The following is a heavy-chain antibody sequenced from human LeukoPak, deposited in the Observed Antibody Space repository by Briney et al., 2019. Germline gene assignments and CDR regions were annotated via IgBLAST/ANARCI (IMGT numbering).Heavy chain of an antibody. CDR2: FDPEDGET. CDR3: ATAGGLGFREQQLAEADYYYYGMDV. Sequence: ASVKVSCKVSGYTLTELSMRWVRQAPGKGLEWMGGFDPEDGETIYAQKFQGRVTMTEDTSTDTAYMELSSLRSEDTAVYYCATAGGLGFREQQLAEADYYYYGMDVWGKGTTVTVSS. D-gene: IGHD6-13*01. J-gene: IGHJ6*04. V-gene: IGHV1-24*01. CDR1: GYTLTELS.